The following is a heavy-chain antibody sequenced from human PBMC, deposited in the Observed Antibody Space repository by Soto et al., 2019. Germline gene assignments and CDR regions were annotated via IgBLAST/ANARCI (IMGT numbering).Heavy chain of an antibody. D-gene: IGHD2-15*01. CDR2: VSIGGST. CDR3: AKRRGAGGHFDY. Sequence: LRLSCAASGFTFSSYAMGWVRQGPGKGLEWVAVVSIGGSTHYADSVRGRFTISRDNSKNTLSLQMNSLTAEDTAVYFCAKRRGAGGHFDYWGQGALVTVYS. J-gene: IGHJ4*02. CDR1: GFTFSSYA. V-gene: IGHV3-23*01.